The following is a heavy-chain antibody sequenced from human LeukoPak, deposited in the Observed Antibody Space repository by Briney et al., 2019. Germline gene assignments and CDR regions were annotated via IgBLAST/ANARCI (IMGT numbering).Heavy chain of an antibody. CDR2: ISASGAVP. CDR3: ARSLIVASEDY. D-gene: IGHD3-22*01. Sequence: GGSLRLSCAASGFRFDSFYMGWIRQVPGKGLDYIALISASGAVPYYAESVKGRFTISRDNAKNSVSLQMNSLSADDTAIYYCARSLIVASEDYWGQGTQDTVSS. CDR1: GFRFDSFY. V-gene: IGHV3-11*04. J-gene: IGHJ4*02.